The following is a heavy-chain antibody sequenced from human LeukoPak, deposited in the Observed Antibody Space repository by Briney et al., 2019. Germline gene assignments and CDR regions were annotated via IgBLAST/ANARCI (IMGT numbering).Heavy chain of an antibody. CDR1: GFTFSSYA. CDR3: AKTEARPLEFFDY. Sequence: GGSLRLSSAASGFTFSSYAMSWVRRAPGKGLEWVSAISGSGGSTYYADSVKGRFTISRDNSKNTLYLQMNSLRAEDTAVYYCAKTEARPLEFFDYWGQGTLVTVSS. J-gene: IGHJ4*02. V-gene: IGHV3-23*01. CDR2: ISGSGGST. D-gene: IGHD6-6*01.